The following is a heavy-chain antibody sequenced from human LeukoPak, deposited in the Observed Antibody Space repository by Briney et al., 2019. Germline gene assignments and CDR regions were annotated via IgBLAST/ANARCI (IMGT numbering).Heavy chain of an antibody. Sequence: SETLPLTCTVSGGSITTSYWSWIRQPPGKGLEWIGYIYYSGSTNYNPSLKSRVTMSVDTSKNQFSLKLSSVTAADTAVYYCARHNVLRFLEWSNYFDYWGQGTLVTVSS. CDR1: GGSITTSY. D-gene: IGHD3-3*01. V-gene: IGHV4-59*08. CDR3: ARHNVLRFLEWSNYFDY. J-gene: IGHJ4*02. CDR2: IYYSGST.